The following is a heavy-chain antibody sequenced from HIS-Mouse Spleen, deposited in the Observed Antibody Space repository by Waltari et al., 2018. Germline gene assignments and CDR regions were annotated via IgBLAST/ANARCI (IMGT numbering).Heavy chain of an antibody. Sequence: QVQLVESGGGVVQPGRSLSLSCAASGFPFSSYGRHWVRQAPGKGLEWVAVISYDGSNKYYADSVKGRFTISRDNSKNTLYLQMNSLRAEDTAVYYCAKASSGWLDYWGQGTLVTVSS. CDR1: GFPFSSYG. CDR2: ISYDGSNK. V-gene: IGHV3-30*18. CDR3: AKASSGWLDY. D-gene: IGHD6-19*01. J-gene: IGHJ4*02.